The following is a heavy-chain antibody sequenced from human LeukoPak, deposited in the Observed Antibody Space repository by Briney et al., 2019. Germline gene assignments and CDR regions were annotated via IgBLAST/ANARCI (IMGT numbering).Heavy chain of an antibody. D-gene: IGHD7-27*01. CDR2: IYYSGST. J-gene: IGHJ4*02. Sequence: SETLSLTCTVSGGSISSSSYYWGWIRQPPGKGLEWIGSIYYSGSTYYNPSLKSRVTISVDTSKNQFSLKLSSVTAADTAVYYCASPSGVADYWGQGTLVTVSS. CDR1: GGSISSSSYY. V-gene: IGHV4-39*07. CDR3: ASPSGVADY.